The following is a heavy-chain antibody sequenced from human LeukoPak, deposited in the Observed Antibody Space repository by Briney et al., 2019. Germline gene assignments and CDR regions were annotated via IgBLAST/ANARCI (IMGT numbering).Heavy chain of an antibody. J-gene: IGHJ4*02. Sequence: PGGSLRLSCGASGFTVSTNYMSWVRQAPGKELEWVSIIYSGGSTYYADSVKGRFTISRDNSKNTLHLQMNSLRAEDTAVYYCARSSIVVVSILDYWGQGTLVTVSS. V-gene: IGHV3-66*01. D-gene: IGHD2-2*01. CDR2: IYSGGST. CDR3: ARSSIVVVSILDY. CDR1: GFTVSTNY.